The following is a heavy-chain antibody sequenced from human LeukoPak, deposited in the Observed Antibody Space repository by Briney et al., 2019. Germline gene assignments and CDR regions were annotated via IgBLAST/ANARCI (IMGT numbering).Heavy chain of an antibody. CDR1: GFTFNTYA. CDR2: ISGSGGGT. V-gene: IGHV3-23*01. D-gene: IGHD1-1*01. J-gene: IGHJ4*02. CDR3: AKLTGGTGTIPFDY. Sequence: GGSLRLSCAASGFTFNTYAMTWVRQAPGKGPEWVSSISGSGGGTYYADSVKGRFTISRDNSKNTLYPQMNSLRADDTAVYYCAKLTGGTGTIPFDYWGQGTLVTVSS.